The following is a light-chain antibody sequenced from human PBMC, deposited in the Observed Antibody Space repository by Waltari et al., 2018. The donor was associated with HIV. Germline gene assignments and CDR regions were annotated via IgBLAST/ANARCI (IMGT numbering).Light chain of an antibody. CDR3: QQGGGMPYT. Sequence: DIQMTQSPSSLSASVGDRVTITCRASQNIKTNLNWYQQKPGKAPKVLIYGASNLKRGVPSRFSGSGSGTDFTLSISRLQPEDSATYYCQQGGGMPYTFGQGTMVEIK. CDR2: GAS. J-gene: IGKJ2*01. CDR1: QNIKTN. V-gene: IGKV1-39*01.